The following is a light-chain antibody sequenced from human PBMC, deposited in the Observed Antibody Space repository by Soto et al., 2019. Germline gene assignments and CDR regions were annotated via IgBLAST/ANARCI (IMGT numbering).Light chain of an antibody. CDR2: ENN. J-gene: IGLJ2*01. CDR3: ATWDDSLSGPV. V-gene: IGLV1-47*01. Sequence: QSVLRQPPSASGTPGQSVTISCSGSTSNIGSSSVYWYQQLPGTAPKVFIYENNRRPSGVPDRFSGSKSGTSASLAISGLRYEDEADYYCATWDDSLSGPVFGGGTKVTVL. CDR1: TSNIGSSS.